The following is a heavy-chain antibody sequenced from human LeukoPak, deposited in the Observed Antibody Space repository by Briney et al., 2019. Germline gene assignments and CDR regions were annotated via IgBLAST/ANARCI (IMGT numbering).Heavy chain of an antibody. CDR2: INHSGST. CDR3: ARSYDSSGYYYLTPTYYFDY. J-gene: IGHJ4*02. V-gene: IGHV4-34*01. D-gene: IGHD3-22*01. Sequence: SETLSLTCAVYGGSFSGYYWSWIRQPPGKGLEWIGEINHSGSTNYNPSLKSRVTMSVDTSKNQFSLKLSSVTAADTAVYYCARSYDSSGYYYLTPTYYFDYWGQGTLVTVSS. CDR1: GGSFSGYY.